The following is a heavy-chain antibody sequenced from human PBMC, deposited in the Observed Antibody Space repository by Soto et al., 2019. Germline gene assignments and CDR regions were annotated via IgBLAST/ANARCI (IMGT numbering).Heavy chain of an antibody. J-gene: IGHJ6*02. D-gene: IGHD4-4*01. CDR2: ISWDGGST. CDR1: GFTFDDYT. V-gene: IGHV3-43*01. CDR3: AKDSSYSNYPSYYYYGMDV. Sequence: PGGSLRLSCAASGFTFDDYTMHWVRQAPGKGLEWVSLISWDGGSTYYADSVKGRFTISRDNSKNSLYLQMNSLRTEDTALYYCAKDSSYSNYPSYYYYGMDVWGQGTTVTVSS.